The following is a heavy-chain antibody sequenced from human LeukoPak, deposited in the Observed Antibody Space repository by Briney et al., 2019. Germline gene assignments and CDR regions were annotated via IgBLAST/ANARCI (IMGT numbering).Heavy chain of an antibody. CDR3: ARAIAVAGPNMN. J-gene: IGHJ4*02. V-gene: IGHV1-18*01. D-gene: IGHD6-19*01. Sequence: ASVRVSCKASGYTFTSYGISWVRQAPGQGLEWMGWISAYNGNTNYAQKLQGRVTMTTDTSTSTAYMELRSLRSDDTAVYYCARAIAVAGPNMNWGQGTLVTVSS. CDR2: ISAYNGNT. CDR1: GYTFTSYG.